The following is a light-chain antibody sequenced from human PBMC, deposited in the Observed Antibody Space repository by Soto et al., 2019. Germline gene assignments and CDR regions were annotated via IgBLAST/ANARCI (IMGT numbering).Light chain of an antibody. V-gene: IGKV3-15*01. Sequence: EIVLTQSPGTLSLSPGERATLSCRASQSVSSSYLAWYQHKPGQAPRLLIYGTSTRATGIPARFSGSGSGTEFTLTISRLQSEDFAVYYCQQYKSWPPPITFGQGTRLEIK. CDR3: QQYKSWPPPIT. J-gene: IGKJ5*01. CDR1: QSVSSSY. CDR2: GTS.